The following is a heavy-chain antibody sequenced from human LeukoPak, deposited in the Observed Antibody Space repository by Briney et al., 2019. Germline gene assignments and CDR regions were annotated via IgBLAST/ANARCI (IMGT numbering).Heavy chain of an antibody. CDR2: ISSTSSYI. Sequence: GGSLRLSCAASGFTFSTYSMNWVRQAPGKGLDCVSSISSTSSYIDYADSAKGRCTISRDNAQNSLYLQMNSLRAEDTAVYYCARVGYSSGWYFDYWGQGTLVTVSS. J-gene: IGHJ4*02. V-gene: IGHV3-21*01. CDR1: GFTFSTYS. CDR3: ARVGYSSGWYFDY. D-gene: IGHD6-19*01.